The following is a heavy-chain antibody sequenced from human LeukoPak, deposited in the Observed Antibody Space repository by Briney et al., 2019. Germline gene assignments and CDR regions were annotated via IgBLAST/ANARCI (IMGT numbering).Heavy chain of an antibody. D-gene: IGHD3-9*01. CDR1: GYSFTSYW. CDR3: ARLESDILTAYYGVGWFDP. CDR2: IYPGDSDT. V-gene: IGHV5-51*01. J-gene: IGHJ5*02. Sequence: GESLKISCKGSGYSFTSYWIGWVRQTPGKGLEWMGIIYPGDSDTRYSPSFQGQVTISADKSISTAYLQWSSLKASDTAMYYCARLESDILTAYYGVGWFDPWGQGTLVTVFS.